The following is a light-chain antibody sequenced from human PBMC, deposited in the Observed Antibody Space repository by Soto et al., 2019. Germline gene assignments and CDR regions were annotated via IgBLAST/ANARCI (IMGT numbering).Light chain of an antibody. CDR2: DVT. CDR3: CSHAGSYTYV. J-gene: IGLJ1*01. V-gene: IGLV2-11*01. CDR1: SSDVGGYNY. Sequence: QSALTQPRSVSGSPGQSLTISCTGTSSDVGGYNYVSWYQQYPGKVPKLMIYDVTKRPSGVPDRFSGSKSGNTASLTISGLQAGDEADYYCCSHAGSYTYVFGTGTKLTVL.